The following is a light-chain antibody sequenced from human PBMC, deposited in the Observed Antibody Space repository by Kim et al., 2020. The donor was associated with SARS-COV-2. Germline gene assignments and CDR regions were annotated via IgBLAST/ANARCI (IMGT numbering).Light chain of an antibody. CDR1: SSDVGGYNY. J-gene: IGLJ2*01. CDR2: EVS. CDR3: CSYAGSKVA. V-gene: IGLV2-8*01. Sequence: QSALTQPPSASGSPGQSVTISCTGTSSDVGGYNYVSWYQQHPGKAPKLMIYEVSKRPSGVPDRFSGSKSGITASLTVSGLQAEDEADYYCCSYAGSKVAFGGGTQLTVL.